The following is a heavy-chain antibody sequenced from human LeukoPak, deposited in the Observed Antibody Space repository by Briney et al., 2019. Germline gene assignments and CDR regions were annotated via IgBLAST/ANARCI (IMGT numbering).Heavy chain of an antibody. D-gene: IGHD3-22*01. CDR3: ASHRSGYYLYGMDV. CDR2: IYYSGST. J-gene: IGHJ6*02. V-gene: IGHV4-59*08. CDR1: GGSISSYY. Sequence: SETLSLTCTVSGGSISSYYWSWIRQPPGKGLEWIGYIYYSGSTNYNPSPKSRVTISVDTSKNQFSLKLSSVTAADTAVYYCASHRSGYYLYGMDVWGQGTTVTVSS.